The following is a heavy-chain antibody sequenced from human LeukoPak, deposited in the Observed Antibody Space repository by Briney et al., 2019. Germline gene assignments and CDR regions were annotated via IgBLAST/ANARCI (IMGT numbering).Heavy chain of an antibody. CDR3: AKSYSSEENSYYYVDV. D-gene: IGHD6-19*01. Sequence: PGGSLRLSCAASGFTFSIYAMSWVRQAPGTGLEWVSGISGSGIGGSTYLADSVKGRFTISRDNSKSTLYLEMNSLRAEDTAVYYCAKSYSSEENSYYYVDVWGKGTTVTVSS. CDR1: GFTFSIYA. V-gene: IGHV3-23*01. CDR2: ISGSGIGGST. J-gene: IGHJ6*03.